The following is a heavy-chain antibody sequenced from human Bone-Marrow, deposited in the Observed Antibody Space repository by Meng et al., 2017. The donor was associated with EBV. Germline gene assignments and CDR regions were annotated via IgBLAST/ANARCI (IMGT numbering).Heavy chain of an antibody. V-gene: IGHV1-69*01. CDR2: LIPMSDAP. CDR3: ASESGRGFTPDY. D-gene: IGHD3-10*01. CDR1: GGTLRSDA. J-gene: IGHJ4*02. Sequence: QVQLVQSGAEVKKPGSSVKVSCKTSGGTLRSDAVSWVRQAPGQGLEWMGGLIPMSDAPHYAQKFQDRVRITADESTSTHYMDLSGLRSEDTAVYYCASESGRGFTPDYWGQGTLVTVSS.